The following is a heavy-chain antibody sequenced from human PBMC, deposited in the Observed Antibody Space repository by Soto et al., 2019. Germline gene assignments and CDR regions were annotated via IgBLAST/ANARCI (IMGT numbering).Heavy chain of an antibody. V-gene: IGHV4-4*02. CDR3: ASKFGELLADAFDI. J-gene: IGHJ3*02. CDR1: NPSITSRKW. CDR2: IYHSGSI. Sequence: SDTLSLTFTMPNPSITSRKWWTWVSETPGKGLEWIGEIYHSGSINHNPSLKSRVTMSVDKSKNQFSLKMTSVTAADTGVYYCASKFGELLADAFDIWGQGTVVT. D-gene: IGHD3-10*01.